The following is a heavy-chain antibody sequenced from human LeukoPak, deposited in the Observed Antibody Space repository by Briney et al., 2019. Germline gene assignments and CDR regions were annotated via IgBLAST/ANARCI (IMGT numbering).Heavy chain of an antibody. CDR3: ASLTLGYAGPTYYFDY. J-gene: IGHJ4*02. D-gene: IGHD5-18*01. CDR1: GGSISSSSYY. CDR2: IYYSGST. Sequence: SETLSLTCTVSGGSISSSSYYWGWIRQPPGKGLEWIGSIYYSGSTYYNPSLKSRVTISVDTSKNQFSLKLSSVTAADTAVYSCASLTLGYAGPTYYFDYWGQGTLVTVSS. V-gene: IGHV4-39*01.